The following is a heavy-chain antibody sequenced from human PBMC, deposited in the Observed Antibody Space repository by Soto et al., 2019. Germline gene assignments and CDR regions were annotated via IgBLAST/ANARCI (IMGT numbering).Heavy chain of an antibody. CDR2: ITAFNGNT. J-gene: IGHJ4*02. CDR1: GYTFTDYG. Sequence: ASVKVSCKASGYTFTDYGISWVRQAPGQGLQWMGWITAFNGNTKYAQQFQGRVTMTTDTATSTAYMELRSLESDDTAVYYCARISQSDFWSGYYYFFDYWGQGTLLTVSS. V-gene: IGHV1-18*01. D-gene: IGHD3-3*01. CDR3: ARISQSDFWSGYYYFFDY.